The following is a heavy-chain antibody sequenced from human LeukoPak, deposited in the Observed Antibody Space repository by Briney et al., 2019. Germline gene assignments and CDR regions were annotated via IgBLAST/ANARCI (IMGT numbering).Heavy chain of an antibody. Sequence: ASVKVSCKASGYTFSSYGISWVRQAPGQGLEWMGWISAYNGNTNYRQKLQGRVTTTTDTSTSTAYMDLRSLRSDDTAIYYCARDSPDGSGTYYNDSPDYWGQGTLVTVS. CDR2: ISAYNGNT. CDR1: GYTFSSYG. J-gene: IGHJ4*02. V-gene: IGHV1-18*01. D-gene: IGHD3-10*01. CDR3: ARDSPDGSGTYYNDSPDY.